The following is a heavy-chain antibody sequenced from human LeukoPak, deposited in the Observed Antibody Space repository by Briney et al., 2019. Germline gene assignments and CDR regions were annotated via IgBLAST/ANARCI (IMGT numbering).Heavy chain of an antibody. J-gene: IGHJ6*03. CDR1: GGTFSSYA. CDR3: ARGGSIAAAASYYYYYYMDV. V-gene: IGHV1-69*06. Sequence: ASVKVSCKASGGTFSSYAISWVRQAPGQGLEWMGGIIPIFGTANYAQKFQGRVTITADKSTSTAYMELSSLRSEDTAVYYCARGGSIAAAASYYYYYYMDVWGKGTTVTVSS. CDR2: IIPIFGTA. D-gene: IGHD6-13*01.